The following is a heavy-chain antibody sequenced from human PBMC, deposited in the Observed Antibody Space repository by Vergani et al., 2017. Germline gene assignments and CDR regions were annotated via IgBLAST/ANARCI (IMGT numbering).Heavy chain of an antibody. J-gene: IGHJ1*01. CDR3: ARGVYSGYDLYFQH. CDR1: GGSISSGGYY. Sequence: QVQLQESGPGLVKPSQTLSLTCTVSGGSISSGGYYWSWIRQHPGKGLEWIGYIYYSGSTYYNPSLKSRVTISVATSKNQFSLKLSSVTAADTAVYYCARGVYSGYDLYFQHWGQGTLVTVSS. V-gene: IGHV4-31*03. CDR2: IYYSGST. D-gene: IGHD5-12*01.